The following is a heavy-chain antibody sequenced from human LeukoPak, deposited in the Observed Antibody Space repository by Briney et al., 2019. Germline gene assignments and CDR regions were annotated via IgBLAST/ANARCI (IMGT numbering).Heavy chain of an antibody. D-gene: IGHD1-26*01. Sequence: PGGSLRLSCAASGFTFDDYAMHWVRQAPGKGLEWVSAINWNSVTIAYADSVKGRFTISRDNAKNSLYLQMNSLRTEDTALYYCARAKGASTVGATNWFDPWGQGTLVTVSS. CDR3: ARAKGASTVGATNWFDP. V-gene: IGHV3-9*01. CDR2: INWNSVTI. CDR1: GFTFDDYA. J-gene: IGHJ5*02.